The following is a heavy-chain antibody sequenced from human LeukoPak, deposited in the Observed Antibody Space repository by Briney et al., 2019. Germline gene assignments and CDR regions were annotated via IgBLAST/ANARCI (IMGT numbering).Heavy chain of an antibody. CDR2: IWYGGSNK. Sequence: GRSLRLSCAASGFTFSSYGMHWVRQAPGKGLEWVAVIWYGGSNKYYADSVKGRFTISRDNSKNTLYLQMNSLRAEDTAVYYCARDQKRYFDWFRPDILYYYGMDVWGQGTTVTVSS. CDR3: ARDQKRYFDWFRPDILYYYGMDV. V-gene: IGHV3-33*01. CDR1: GFTFSSYG. D-gene: IGHD3-9*01. J-gene: IGHJ6*02.